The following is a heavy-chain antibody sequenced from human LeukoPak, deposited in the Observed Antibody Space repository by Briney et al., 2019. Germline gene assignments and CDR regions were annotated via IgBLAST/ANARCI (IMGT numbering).Heavy chain of an antibody. CDR2: IYYSGST. CDR3: ARTYGDYYSEFDY. Sequence: PSETLSLTCTVSGGSISSYYWSWIRQPPGKGLEWIGYIYYSGSTNYDPSLKSRVTISVDTSRNQFSLKLSSVTAADTAVYYCARTYGDYYSEFDYWGQGTLVTVSS. D-gene: IGHD4-17*01. CDR1: GGSISSYY. J-gene: IGHJ4*02. V-gene: IGHV4-59*01.